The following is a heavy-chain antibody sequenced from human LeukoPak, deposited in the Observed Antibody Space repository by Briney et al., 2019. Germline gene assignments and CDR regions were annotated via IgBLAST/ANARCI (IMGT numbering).Heavy chain of an antibody. V-gene: IGHV3-30*14. D-gene: IGHD3-22*01. CDR2: ISYDGSNK. CDR1: GFTFSSYA. CDR3: ARESKILDSSGYYSLAMDY. Sequence: PGGSLRLSCAASGFTFSSYAIHWVRQAPGKGLEWVAVISYDGSNKYYADSVKGRFTISRDNSKNTLYLQMNSLRAEDTAVYYCARESKILDSSGYYSLAMDYWGQGTLVTVSS. J-gene: IGHJ4*02.